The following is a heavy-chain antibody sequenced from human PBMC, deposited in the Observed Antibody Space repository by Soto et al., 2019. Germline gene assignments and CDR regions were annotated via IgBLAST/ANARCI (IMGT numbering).Heavy chain of an antibody. Sequence: QLQLQESGPGLVKPSETLFLTCTVSGGSISSSSYYWGWIRQPPGKGLEWIGSLYYSGSTYYNPTLKSRVTISADTSKNQFSLKLTSVTAADTAVYYCARQVTVRGDTQRYYFDYWGQGTLVTVSS. CDR3: ARQVTVRGDTQRYYFDY. CDR2: LYYSGST. D-gene: IGHD3-10*01. CDR1: GGSISSSSYY. V-gene: IGHV4-39*01. J-gene: IGHJ4*02.